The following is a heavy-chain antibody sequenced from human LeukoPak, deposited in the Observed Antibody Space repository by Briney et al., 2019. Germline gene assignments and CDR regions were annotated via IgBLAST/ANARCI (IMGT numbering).Heavy chain of an antibody. CDR2: IYYSGST. J-gene: IGHJ4*02. CDR1: GFTVSSNY. Sequence: GSLRLSCVASGFTVSSNYMSWVRQAPGKGLEWIGYIYYSGSTNYNPSLKSRVTISVDTSKNQFSLKLSSVTAADTAVYYCARDSGQWLVPGYYFDYWGQGTLVTVSS. D-gene: IGHD6-19*01. CDR3: ARDSGQWLVPGYYFDY. V-gene: IGHV4-59*02.